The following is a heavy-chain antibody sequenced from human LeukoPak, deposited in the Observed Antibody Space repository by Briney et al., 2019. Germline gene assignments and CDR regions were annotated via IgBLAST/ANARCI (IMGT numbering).Heavy chain of an antibody. CDR1: GFTFDDYA. Sequence: PGRSLRLSCAASGFTFDDYAMHWVRQAPGKGLEWVSGISWNSGSIGYADSVKGRFTISRDNAKNSLYLQMNSLRAEDTALYYCAKGIGHSGYDSHFDYWGQGTLVTVSS. CDR3: AKGIGHSGYDSHFDY. J-gene: IGHJ4*02. D-gene: IGHD5-12*01. V-gene: IGHV3-9*01. CDR2: ISWNSGSI.